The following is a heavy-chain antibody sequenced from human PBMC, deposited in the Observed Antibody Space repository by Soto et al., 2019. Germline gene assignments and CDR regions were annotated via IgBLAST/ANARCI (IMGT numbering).Heavy chain of an antibody. Sequence: VGSLRLSCASSGFTFSDYYMSWIRQAPGKGLEWLSYISPGSRYPAYADSVKGRFTISRDNARRPLSLQMNSLTVDDTAIYYCVRGGGGGLFDPWGQGSTVTVSS. J-gene: IGHJ5*02. V-gene: IGHV3-11*06. CDR2: ISPGSRYP. CDR3: VRGGGGGLFDP. CDR1: GFTFSDYY. D-gene: IGHD2-15*01.